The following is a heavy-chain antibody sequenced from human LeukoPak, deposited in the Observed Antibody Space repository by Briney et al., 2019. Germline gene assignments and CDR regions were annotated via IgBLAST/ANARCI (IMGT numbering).Heavy chain of an antibody. V-gene: IGHV1-18*01. CDR2: ISAYNGNT. CDR3: ARARIAVAAPDY. Sequence: ASVRVSCKASRGSFSQYGISWLRPAPGQGLEWMGWISAYNGNTNYAQKLQGRVTMTTDTSTSTAYMELRSLRSDDTAVYYCARARIAVAAPDYWGQGTLVTVSS. D-gene: IGHD6-19*01. CDR1: RGSFSQYG. J-gene: IGHJ4*02.